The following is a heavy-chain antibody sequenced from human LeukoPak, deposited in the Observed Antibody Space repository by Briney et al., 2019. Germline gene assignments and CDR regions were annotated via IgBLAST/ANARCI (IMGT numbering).Heavy chain of an antibody. CDR3: ARQQQLVRFNWFDP. V-gene: IGHV4-39*01. D-gene: IGHD6-13*01. CDR1: GGSISSSSYY. Sequence: SETLSLTCTVSGGSISSSSYYWGWIRQPPGKGLEWIGSIYYSGSTYYNPSLKSRVTISVDTSKTQFSLKLSSVTAADTAVYYCARQQQLVRFNWFDPWGQGTLVTVSS. CDR2: IYYSGST. J-gene: IGHJ5*02.